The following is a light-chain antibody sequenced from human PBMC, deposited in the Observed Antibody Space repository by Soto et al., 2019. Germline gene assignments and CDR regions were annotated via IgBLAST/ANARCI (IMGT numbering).Light chain of an antibody. CDR3: QQSYSTPRT. V-gene: IGKV1-39*01. CDR2: AAS. J-gene: IGKJ2*01. CDR1: QSISNS. Sequence: DIPMTQSPSSLSASVGDRVTITCRASQSISNSLNWYQQKPGKAPNLLIYAASRLQSGVPSRFSGSGSGTDFTLTISSLQPEDFATFYCQQSYSTPRTFGQGTKVEIK.